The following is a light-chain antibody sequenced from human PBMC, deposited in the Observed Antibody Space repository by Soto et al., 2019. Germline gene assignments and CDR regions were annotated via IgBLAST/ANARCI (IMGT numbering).Light chain of an antibody. V-gene: IGKV1-33*01. J-gene: IGKJ4*01. CDR2: DAS. CDR3: QQYDSFPLT. Sequence: DIPMTQSPSSLSASVGDRVTIACQASQDIANYLNWYQQKPGKAPKVLIYDASTLESGVPSRFSGSVSGTDFTLTISSLQPEDVATYYCQQYDSFPLTFGGGTRVGIK. CDR1: QDIANY.